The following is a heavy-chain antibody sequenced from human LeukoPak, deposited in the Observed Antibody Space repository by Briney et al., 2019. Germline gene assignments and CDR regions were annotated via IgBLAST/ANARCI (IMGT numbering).Heavy chain of an antibody. V-gene: IGHV3-30-3*01. CDR3: AREDYYDSSGYSGYFDY. Sequence: PGRSLRLSCAASGFTFSSYAMHWFRQAPGKGLGWVAVISYDGSNKYYADSVKGRFTISRDNSKNTLYLQMNSLRAEDTAVYYCAREDYYDSSGYSGYFDYWGKGPLVTVSS. J-gene: IGHJ4*02. CDR1: GFTFSSYA. D-gene: IGHD3-22*01. CDR2: ISYDGSNK.